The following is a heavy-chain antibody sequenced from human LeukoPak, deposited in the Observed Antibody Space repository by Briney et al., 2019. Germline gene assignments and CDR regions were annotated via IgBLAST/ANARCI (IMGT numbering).Heavy chain of an antibody. Sequence: SVKTSCKAFGATLNIGHAFIWARQAPGQGLQWMGRTIPFLGAVTYAQNFQGRVSFTADKTTSTLYMQLNSLRPDDTAIYYCSPCGHAYDWFGPWGQGTLVTVSS. D-gene: IGHD5-12*01. V-gene: IGHV1-69*04. CDR1: GATLNIGHA. J-gene: IGHJ5*02. CDR3: SPCGHAYDWFGP. CDR2: TIPFLGAV.